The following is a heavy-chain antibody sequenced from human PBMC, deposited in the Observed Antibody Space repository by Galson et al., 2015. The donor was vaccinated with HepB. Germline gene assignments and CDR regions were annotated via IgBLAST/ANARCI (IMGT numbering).Heavy chain of an antibody. CDR3: ASSLVANMVRGVSDY. CDR2: ISGSGGST. D-gene: IGHD3-10*01. CDR1: GFTFSSYA. Sequence: SLRLSCAASGFTFSSYAMSWVRQAPGKGLEWVSAISGSGGSTYYADSVKGRFTISRDNSKNTLYLQMNSLRAENTAVYYCASSLVANMVRGVSDYWGQGTLVTVSS. V-gene: IGHV3-23*01. J-gene: IGHJ4*02.